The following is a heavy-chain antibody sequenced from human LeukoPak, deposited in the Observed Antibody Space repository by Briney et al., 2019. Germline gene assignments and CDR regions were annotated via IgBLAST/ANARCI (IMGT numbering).Heavy chain of an antibody. CDR2: ISSSSSSI. J-gene: IGHJ4*02. Sequence: QPGGSLRLSCAGSGFIFSSYSMNWVRQAPGKGLEWVSYISSSSSSIYYADSVKGRFTISRDNAKNSLYLQMNSLRAEDTAVYYCARISFDWSYYFDYWGQGTLVTVSS. CDR1: GFIFSSYS. V-gene: IGHV3-48*04. D-gene: IGHD3-9*01. CDR3: ARISFDWSYYFDY.